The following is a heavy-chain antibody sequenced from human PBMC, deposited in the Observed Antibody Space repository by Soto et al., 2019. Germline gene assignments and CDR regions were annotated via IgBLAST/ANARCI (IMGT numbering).Heavy chain of an antibody. V-gene: IGHV4-30-2*01. CDR1: GGSISSGGYS. D-gene: IGHD2-21*02. CDR3: ARGGVVTAIPDYFDY. CDR2: IYHSGST. J-gene: IGHJ4*02. Sequence: QLQLQESGSGLVKPSQTLSLTCAVSGGSISSGGYSWSWIRQPPGKGLEWIGYIYHSGSTYYNPSLKSRVTISVDRSKNQFSLKLSSVTAADTAVYYCARGGVVTAIPDYFDYWGQGTLVTVSS.